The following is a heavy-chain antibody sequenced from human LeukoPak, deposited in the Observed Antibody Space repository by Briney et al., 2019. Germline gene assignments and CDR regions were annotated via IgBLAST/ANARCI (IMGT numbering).Heavy chain of an antibody. D-gene: IGHD4-17*01. CDR2: ISSSSTYI. Sequence: GGSLRLSCAASGFTFSSSSINWVRRAPGKGLEWVSSISSSSTYIYYADSVKGRFTISRDNAKNSLYLQMNSLRAEDTAVYYCARERVDYGDRSRYYHYGMDVWGQGTTVTVTS. CDR3: ARERVDYGDRSRYYHYGMDV. CDR1: GFTFSSSS. V-gene: IGHV3-21*01. J-gene: IGHJ6*02.